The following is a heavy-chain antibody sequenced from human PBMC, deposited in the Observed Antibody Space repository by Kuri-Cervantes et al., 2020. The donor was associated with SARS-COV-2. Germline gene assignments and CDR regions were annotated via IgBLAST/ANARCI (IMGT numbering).Heavy chain of an antibody. CDR1: GGSISSYY. CDR3: AGSYYPYYFDY. D-gene: IGHD3-10*01. J-gene: IGHJ4*02. V-gene: IGHV4-59*08. CDR2: IYYSGST. Sequence: GSLRLSCTVSGGSISSYYWSWIRQPPGKGLEWIGYIYYSGSTNYNPSLKSRVTISVDTSKNQFSLKLSSVTAADTAVYYCAGSYYPYYFDYWGQGTLVTVSS.